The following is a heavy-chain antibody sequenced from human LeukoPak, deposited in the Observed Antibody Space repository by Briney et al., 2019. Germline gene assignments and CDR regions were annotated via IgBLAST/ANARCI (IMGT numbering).Heavy chain of an antibody. V-gene: IGHV3-9*01. D-gene: IGHD5-18*01. CDR2: ISWNSGSI. CDR3: AREPGRKTAPTPY. CDR1: GFTFDDYA. J-gene: IGHJ4*02. Sequence: GRSLRLSCAASGFTFDDYAMHWVRQAPGKGLEWVSGISWNSGSIGYADSVKGRFTISRDNAKNSLYLQMNSLRAEDTAVYYCAREPGRKTAPTPYWGQGTLVTVSS.